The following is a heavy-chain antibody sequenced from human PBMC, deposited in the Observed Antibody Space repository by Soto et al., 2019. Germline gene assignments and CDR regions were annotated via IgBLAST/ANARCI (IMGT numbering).Heavy chain of an antibody. V-gene: IGHV3-48*02. CDR1: GFTFSNYG. D-gene: IGHD6-13*01. CDR3: ARDPYSGSWEVFDY. J-gene: IGHJ4*02. CDR2: ISGSGSTI. Sequence: EVRLVESGGGLVQPGGSLRVSCAASGFTFSNYGMNWVRQAPGKGLEWVSYISGSGSTIYYADSVKGRFTISRDNAKNSLYLLMDSLRDEDTAVYYCARDPYSGSWEVFDYWGQGTLVTVSS.